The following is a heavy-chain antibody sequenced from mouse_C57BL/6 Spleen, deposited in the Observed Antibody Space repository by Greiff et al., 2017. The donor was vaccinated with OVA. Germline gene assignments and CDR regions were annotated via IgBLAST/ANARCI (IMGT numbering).Heavy chain of an antibody. CDR1: GYTFTNYW. CDR3: ARYYGNFFDY. D-gene: IGHD1-1*02. CDR2: IYTGGGYT. V-gene: IGHV1-63*01. J-gene: IGHJ2*01. Sequence: VQLQQSGAELVRPGTSVKMSCKASGYTFTNYWIGWAKQRPGHGLEWIGDIYTGGGYTTYNEKFKGKATLTADKSSSTAYMQFSSLTSEDSAIYYCARYYGNFFDYWGQGTTLTVSS.